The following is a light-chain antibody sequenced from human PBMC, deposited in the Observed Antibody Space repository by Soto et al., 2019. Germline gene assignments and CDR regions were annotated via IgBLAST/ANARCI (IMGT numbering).Light chain of an antibody. CDR3: QHRSNWPAT. CDR1: QSVNSY. J-gene: IGKJ2*01. CDR2: EGS. Sequence: EIVLTQSPATLSLSPGERATLSCRASQSVNSYLAWYQQKPGQAPRLLIYEGSKRATGIPARFSGSGSGTDFTLTISSLEPEDFAVYYCQHRSNWPATFGQGTKAEI. V-gene: IGKV3-11*01.